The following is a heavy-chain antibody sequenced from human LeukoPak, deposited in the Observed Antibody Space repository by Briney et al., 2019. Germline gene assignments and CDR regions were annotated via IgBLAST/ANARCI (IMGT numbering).Heavy chain of an antibody. CDR3: ARQAYYDSSVHFDY. Sequence: SETLSLTCTVSGGSISSYYWSWIRQPPGKGLEWIGYIYYSGSTNYNPSLKSRVTISVDTSKNQFSLKLSSVTAADTAVYYCARQAYYDSSVHFDYWGQGTLVTVSS. V-gene: IGHV4-59*08. J-gene: IGHJ4*02. D-gene: IGHD3-22*01. CDR2: IYYSGST. CDR1: GGSISSYY.